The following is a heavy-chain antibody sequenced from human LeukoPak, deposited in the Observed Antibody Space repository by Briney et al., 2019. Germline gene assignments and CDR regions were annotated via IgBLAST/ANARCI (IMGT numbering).Heavy chain of an antibody. CDR2: IYYSGST. CDR3: ARHFRYSGTYPGAFDI. Sequence: SQTLSLTCSVSGGSISSTIYYWGWIRQPPGKGLEWIGSIYYSGSTSYNPSLKSRVTISVDTSKNHFFLRLSSVTAADTAVYYCARHFRYSGTYPGAFDIWGRGTVVTVSS. CDR1: GGSISSTIYY. J-gene: IGHJ3*02. D-gene: IGHD1-26*01. V-gene: IGHV4-39*01.